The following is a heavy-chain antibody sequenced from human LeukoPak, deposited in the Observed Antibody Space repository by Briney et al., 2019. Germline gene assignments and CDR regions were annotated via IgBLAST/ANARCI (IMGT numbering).Heavy chain of an antibody. Sequence: GGSVRLSCAGSGFTFSDYYMSWIRQAPGKGLEWVSYISSSSSYTNYADSVKGRFTISRDNAKNSLYLQMNSLRAEDTAVYYCASRGYSYGPPDYWGQGTLVTVSS. D-gene: IGHD5-18*01. V-gene: IGHV3-11*06. CDR3: ASRGYSYGPPDY. CDR1: GFTFSDYY. CDR2: ISSSSSYT. J-gene: IGHJ4*02.